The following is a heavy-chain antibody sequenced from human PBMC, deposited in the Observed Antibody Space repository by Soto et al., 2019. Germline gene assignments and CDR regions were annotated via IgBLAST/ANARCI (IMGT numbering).Heavy chain of an antibody. D-gene: IGHD4-17*01. CDR2: IWYDGSNE. J-gene: IGHJ2*01. V-gene: IGHV3-33*01. Sequence: QVQLVESGGGVVQPGRSLRLSCAASGFTFSNFGMHWVRQAPGKGLEWGAVIWYDGSNEYYPDSVKGRFTISRDNSKNTLYLQMNSLRAEDKDVYYCARLNTGWYFDLWGRGNLVTGSS. CDR3: ARLNTGWYFDL. CDR1: GFTFSNFG.